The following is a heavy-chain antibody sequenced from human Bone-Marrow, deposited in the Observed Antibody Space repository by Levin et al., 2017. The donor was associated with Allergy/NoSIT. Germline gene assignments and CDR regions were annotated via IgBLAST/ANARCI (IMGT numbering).Heavy chain of an antibody. J-gene: IGHJ4*02. D-gene: IGHD5-12*01. CDR3: ARDRWGRSGYGGGFDY. CDR2: IWNDGSKK. V-gene: IGHV3-33*01. Sequence: QSGGSLRLSCAASGLTFFNYGMHWVRQAPGKGLEWVAVIWNDGSKKYYADSVKGRFTVSRDDSKDTLYLQMNSVRADDTAVYYCARDRWGRSGYGGGFDYWDQGTLVTVSS. CDR1: GLTFFNYG.